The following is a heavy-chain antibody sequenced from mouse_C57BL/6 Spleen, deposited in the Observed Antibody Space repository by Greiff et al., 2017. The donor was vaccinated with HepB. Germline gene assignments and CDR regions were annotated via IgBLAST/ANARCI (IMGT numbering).Heavy chain of an antibody. CDR3: ARDMLLWYFDV. CDR1: GFTFSSYA. J-gene: IGHJ1*03. V-gene: IGHV5-4*01. Sequence: EVKLVESGGGLVKPGGSLKLSCAASGFTFSSYAMSWVRQTPEKRLEWVATISDGGSYTYYPDNVKGRFTISRDNAKNNLYLQMSHLKSEDTAMYYCARDMLLWYFDVWGTGTTVTVAS. CDR2: ISDGGSYT.